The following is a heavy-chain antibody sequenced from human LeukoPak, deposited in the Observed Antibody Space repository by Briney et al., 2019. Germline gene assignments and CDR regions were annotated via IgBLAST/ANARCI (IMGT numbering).Heavy chain of an antibody. V-gene: IGHV3-64D*06. CDR2: ISSNGDTT. CDR3: VRDSNGMDV. CDR1: GFTFSTYA. J-gene: IGHJ6*02. Sequence: GGSLRLSCSASGFTFSTYAMHWVRQAPGKRLEYVSVISSNGDTTYYADSVKGRFTISRDNSKNTLYLQMSGLREEDTAVYFCVRDSNGMDVWGQGTTVTVSS.